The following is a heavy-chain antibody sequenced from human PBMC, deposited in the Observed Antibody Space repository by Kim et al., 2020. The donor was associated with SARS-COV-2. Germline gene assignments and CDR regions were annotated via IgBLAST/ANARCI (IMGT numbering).Heavy chain of an antibody. CDR2: FDPEDGET. V-gene: IGHV1-24*01. D-gene: IGHD6-13*01. CDR3: ATLYSSSWYWFDP. Sequence: ASVKVSCKVSGYTLTELSMHWVRQAPGNGLEWMGGFDPEDGETIYAQKFQGRVTMTEDTSTDTAYMELSSLRSEDTAVYYCATLYSSSWYWFDPWGQGTLVTVSS. J-gene: IGHJ5*02. CDR1: GYTLTELS.